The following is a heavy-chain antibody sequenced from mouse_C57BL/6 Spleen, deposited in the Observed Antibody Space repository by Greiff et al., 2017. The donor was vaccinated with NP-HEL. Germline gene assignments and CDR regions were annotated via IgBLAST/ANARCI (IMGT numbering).Heavy chain of an antibody. Sequence: EVKVVESGGGLVKPGGSLKLSCAASGFTFSDYGMHWVRQAPEKGLEWVAYISSGSSTIYYADTVKGRFTISRDNAKNTLFLQMTSLRSEDTAMYYCAREDYGNSYYFDYWGQGTTLTVSS. CDR2: ISSGSSTI. CDR1: GFTFSDYG. J-gene: IGHJ2*01. D-gene: IGHD2-1*01. CDR3: AREDYGNSYYFDY. V-gene: IGHV5-17*01.